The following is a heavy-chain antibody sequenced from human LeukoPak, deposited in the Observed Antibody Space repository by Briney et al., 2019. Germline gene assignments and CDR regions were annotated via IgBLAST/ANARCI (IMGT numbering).Heavy chain of an antibody. CDR3: ARTSIAASFDY. Sequence: PSETLSLTCTVSGGSISSSSYYWGWIRQPPGKGLEWIGSIYYSGSTYYNPSLKSRVTISVDTSKNQFSLKLSSVTAADTAVYYCARTSIAASFDYWGQGTLVTVSS. CDR1: GGSISSSSYY. V-gene: IGHV4-39*01. J-gene: IGHJ4*02. CDR2: IYYSGST. D-gene: IGHD6-6*01.